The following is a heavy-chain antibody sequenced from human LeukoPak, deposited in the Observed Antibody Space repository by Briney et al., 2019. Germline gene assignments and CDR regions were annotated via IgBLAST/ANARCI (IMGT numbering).Heavy chain of an antibody. D-gene: IGHD3-22*01. CDR1: GFTFSSYA. Sequence: GGSLRLSCAASGFTFSSYAMSWVRQAPGKGLEWVSAISGSGGSTYYADSVKGRFTISRDNSKNTLYLQMNSLRAEDTAVHYCAKGDYDSSGYYFGPQLDYWGQGTLVTVSS. CDR3: AKGDYDSSGYYFGPQLDY. CDR2: ISGSGGST. V-gene: IGHV3-23*01. J-gene: IGHJ4*02.